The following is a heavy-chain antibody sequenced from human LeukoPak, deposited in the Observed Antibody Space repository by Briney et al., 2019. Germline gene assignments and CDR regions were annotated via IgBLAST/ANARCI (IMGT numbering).Heavy chain of an antibody. CDR3: AKDLPIRYSSGWPGDY. V-gene: IGHV3-23*01. J-gene: IGHJ4*02. Sequence: PGGSLRLSCAASGFPFSSYAMSWVRQAPGKGLEWVPAISGSGGSTYYADSVKGRFTISRDNSKNTLYLQMNSLRAEDTAVYYCAKDLPIRYSSGWPGDYWGQGTLVTVSS. CDR1: GFPFSSYA. D-gene: IGHD6-19*01. CDR2: ISGSGGST.